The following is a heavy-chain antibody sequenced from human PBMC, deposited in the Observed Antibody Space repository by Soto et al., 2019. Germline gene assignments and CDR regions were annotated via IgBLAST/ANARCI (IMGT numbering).Heavy chain of an antibody. J-gene: IGHJ6*02. CDR3: AMLGGWSGGSSGMDV. D-gene: IGHD6-19*01. CDR2: IRRKANSYTT. CDR1: GLIFSDYH. V-gene: IGHV3-72*01. Sequence: EVQLVESGGGLVQPGGSLRPSCAASGLIFSDYHMDWVRQAPGKGLEWVGRIRRKANSYTTEYAASVKGRFTISRDDSKNSLYLQMNSLKSEHTAVYYCAMLGGWSGGSSGMDVWGQGTTVTVSS.